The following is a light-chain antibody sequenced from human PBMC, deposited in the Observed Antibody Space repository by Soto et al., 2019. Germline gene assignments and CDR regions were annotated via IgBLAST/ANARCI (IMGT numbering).Light chain of an antibody. V-gene: IGLV2-23*01. Sequence: QSALTQPASVSGSPGQSITISCTGTSSDVGSYNLVSWYQQHPGKAPKLMIYEGSKRPSGVSHRFSGSKSGNTASLTISGVQAEDEAEYYCCSYAGSSLAFGGGTKLTVL. J-gene: IGLJ2*01. CDR1: SSDVGSYNL. CDR3: CSYAGSSLA. CDR2: EGS.